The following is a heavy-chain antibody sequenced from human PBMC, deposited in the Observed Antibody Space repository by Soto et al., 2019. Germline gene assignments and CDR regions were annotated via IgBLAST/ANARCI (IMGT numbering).Heavy chain of an antibody. CDR2: INHSGST. V-gene: IGHV4-34*01. CDR3: ARDGRVNYYDSSGYYYSFDY. J-gene: IGHJ4*02. CDR1: GGSFSGYY. Sequence: SETLSLTCAVYGGSFSGYYWSWIRQPPGKGLEWIGEINHSGSTNYNPSLKSRVTISVDTSKNQFSLKLSSVTAADTAVYYCARDGRVNYYDSSGYYYSFDYWGQGTLVTVSS. D-gene: IGHD3-22*01.